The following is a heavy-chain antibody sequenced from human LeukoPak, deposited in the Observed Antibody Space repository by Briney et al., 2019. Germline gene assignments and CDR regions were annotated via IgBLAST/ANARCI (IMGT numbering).Heavy chain of an antibody. CDR2: ISSIGST. V-gene: IGHV4-61*02. Sequence: SQTLSLTCTVSGDSISSGRYYWNWIRQPAGKGLEWIGRISSIGSTTYNPSLKSRVTISIDTFKKQFSLDLSAVSAPDTALYYCARSPSPRGYYFDLWGLGTVVAVSS. J-gene: IGHJ4*02. D-gene: IGHD6-13*01. CDR3: ARSPSPRGYYFDL. CDR1: GDSISSGRYY.